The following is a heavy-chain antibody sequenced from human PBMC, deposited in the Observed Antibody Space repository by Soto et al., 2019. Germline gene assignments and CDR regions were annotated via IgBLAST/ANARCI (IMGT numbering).Heavy chain of an antibody. D-gene: IGHD6-19*01. CDR2: IYWDDDK. Sequence: QITLKESGPPLVKPTQTLTLTCTFSVFSLSSPAVGVNWIRQPPGKALEWLALIYWDDDKQYSPSLRSRLTITKATSKNQVVLTMTSVDPVDTATYYCAHGSGVLSDYWGQGTLVTVSS. CDR3: AHGSGVLSDY. J-gene: IGHJ4*02. CDR1: VFSLSSPAVG. V-gene: IGHV2-5*02.